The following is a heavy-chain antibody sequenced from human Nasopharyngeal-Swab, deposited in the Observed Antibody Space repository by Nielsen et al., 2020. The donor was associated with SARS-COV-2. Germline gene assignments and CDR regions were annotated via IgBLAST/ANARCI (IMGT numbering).Heavy chain of an antibody. CDR2: TYYSGST. CDR3: VRDKDGNPNWFDP. V-gene: IGHV4-31*01. J-gene: IGHJ5*02. Sequence: PGKGLEWIGYTYYSGSTYYNPSLKSQVTISGDTSKNQFSLKLSSVTAADTAMYYCVRDKDGNPNWFDPWGQGTLVTVSS. D-gene: IGHD5-24*01.